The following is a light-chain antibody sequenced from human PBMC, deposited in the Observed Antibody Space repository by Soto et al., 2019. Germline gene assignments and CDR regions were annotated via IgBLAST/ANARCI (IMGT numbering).Light chain of an antibody. CDR2: KAS. V-gene: IGKV1-5*03. CDR1: QSISSW. J-gene: IGKJ1*01. Sequence: DIQMTQSPSTLSASVGDRVAITCRASQSISSWLAWYQQTPGKAPKLQIYKASSLESGVPSRFSGSGSGTEFTLTISSLQPDDFATYYCQQYNSYSSTFGQGTKVE. CDR3: QQYNSYSST.